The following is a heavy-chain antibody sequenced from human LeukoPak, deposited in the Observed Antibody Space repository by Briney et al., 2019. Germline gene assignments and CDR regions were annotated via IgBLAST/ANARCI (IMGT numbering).Heavy chain of an antibody. D-gene: IGHD5-18*01. CDR2: IIPIFGTA. Sequence: SVKVSCKASGGTFSSYAISWVRQAPGQGLEWMGGIIPIFGTANYAQKFQGRVTITTDESTSTAYMELSSLRSEDTAVYHCARTPTRGYSYVPYYYYYMDVWGKGTTVTVSS. CDR1: GGTFSSYA. CDR3: ARTPTRGYSYVPYYYYYMDV. V-gene: IGHV1-69*05. J-gene: IGHJ6*03.